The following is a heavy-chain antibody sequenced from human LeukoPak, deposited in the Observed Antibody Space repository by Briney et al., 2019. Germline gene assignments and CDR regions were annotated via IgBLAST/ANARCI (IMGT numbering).Heavy chain of an antibody. Sequence: GGSLRLSCAGPGFMFHDYAIHWVRQAPGNGLEWVSLISGDGGSTFYADSVKGRFTISRDNSKNSLYLQMNSLRSDDTALYYCARESESSGWYDYWGQGTLVTVSS. CDR1: GFMFHDYA. D-gene: IGHD6-19*01. V-gene: IGHV3-43*02. CDR2: ISGDGGST. J-gene: IGHJ4*02. CDR3: ARESESSGWYDY.